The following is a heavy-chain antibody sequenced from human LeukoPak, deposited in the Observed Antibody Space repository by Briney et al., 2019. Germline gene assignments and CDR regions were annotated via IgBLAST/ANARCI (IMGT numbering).Heavy chain of an antibody. CDR1: GFSITDHH. J-gene: IGHJ4*02. CDR3: VRVVTTESGWYHFDK. D-gene: IGHD6-13*01. Sequence: GGSLRLSCAGAGFSITDHHMDWVRQAPGKGLEWIGRTATTKPNSCTTQYAASVRGRFTISRDDSQNSLFLHLNSLKTEDTAVYYCVRVVTTESGWYHFDKWGLGTLVTVSS. V-gene: IGHV3-72*01. CDR2: TATTKPNSCTT.